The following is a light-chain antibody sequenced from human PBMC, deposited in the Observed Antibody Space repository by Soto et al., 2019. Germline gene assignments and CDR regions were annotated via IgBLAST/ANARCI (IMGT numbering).Light chain of an antibody. Sequence: ESVLTQSPGTLSLSEGKRATLSCRASQTVSSSYLAWYQQKPGQAPRLLIYGASSRATGIPDRFSGSGSGTDFTLTISRLEPEDFAMFYCQQYGSSPWTFGQGTKVDIK. CDR2: GAS. J-gene: IGKJ1*01. CDR1: QTVSSSY. CDR3: QQYGSSPWT. V-gene: IGKV3-20*01.